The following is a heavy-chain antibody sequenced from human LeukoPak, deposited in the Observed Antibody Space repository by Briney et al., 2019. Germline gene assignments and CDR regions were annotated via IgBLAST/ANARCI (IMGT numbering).Heavy chain of an antibody. CDR3: ARRSPAYCGGDCYFDR. Sequence: GASVKVSCKASGYTFTTYYIFWVRQAPGQGLEWVGMINPNGGGTSYSQRFQGRVTMTRDTSTSTVYMELSSLRSEDTAFYHCARRSPAYCGGDCYFDRWGQGTLVTVSS. J-gene: IGHJ4*02. CDR2: INPNGGGT. D-gene: IGHD2-21*02. V-gene: IGHV1-46*01. CDR1: GYTFTTYY.